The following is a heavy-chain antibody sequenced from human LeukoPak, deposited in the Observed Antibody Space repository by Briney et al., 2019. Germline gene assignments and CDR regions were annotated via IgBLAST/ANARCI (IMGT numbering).Heavy chain of an antibody. CDR3: ARGPSYYDILTAFPVGPLGMPI. CDR2: ISSSGSTI. Sequence: GGSLRLSCAASGFTFSSYEMKWVRQAPGKGLEWVSYISSSGSTIYYADSVKGRFTISRDNAKNSLYLQMNSLRAEDTAVYYCARGPSYYDILTAFPVGPLGMPIWGQGTMVTVSS. V-gene: IGHV3-48*03. CDR1: GFTFSSYE. D-gene: IGHD3-9*01. J-gene: IGHJ3*02.